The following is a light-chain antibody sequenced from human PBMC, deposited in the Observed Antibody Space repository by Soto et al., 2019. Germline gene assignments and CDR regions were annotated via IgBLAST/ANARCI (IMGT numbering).Light chain of an antibody. CDR1: QSISSW. CDR2: DAS. Sequence: DIQMTQSPSTLSASVGDRVTITCRASQSISSWLAWYQQKPGKAPKLLIYDASSLESGVPSRFSGSGSGTEFTLTISSLQPDDFAPYYCQQYNSYSAGTFGQGTKLEIK. J-gene: IGKJ2*02. V-gene: IGKV1-5*01. CDR3: QQYNSYSAGT.